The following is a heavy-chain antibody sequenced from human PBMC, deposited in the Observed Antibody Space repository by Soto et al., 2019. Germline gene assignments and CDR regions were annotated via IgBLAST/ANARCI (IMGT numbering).Heavy chain of an antibody. Sequence: ASVKVSCKASGYSFTGYYMHWVRQAPGQGLEWMGWINLNNGNTNYAQKLQGRVTMTTDTSTSTAYMELRSLRSDDTAVYYCARDLRTHGEIDYWGQGTLVTVSS. J-gene: IGHJ4*02. D-gene: IGHD4-17*01. CDR2: INLNNGNT. V-gene: IGHV1-18*04. CDR3: ARDLRTHGEIDY. CDR1: GYSFTGYY.